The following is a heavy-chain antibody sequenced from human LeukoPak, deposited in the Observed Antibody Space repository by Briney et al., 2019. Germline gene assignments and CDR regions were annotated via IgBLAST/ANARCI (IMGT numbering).Heavy chain of an antibody. J-gene: IGHJ6*02. CDR1: GFSLSSYS. CDR3: ARDGHGDGFLTGYSYFGMDV. Sequence: GGSLRLSCAASGFSLSSYSMNWVRQAPGKGLEWVSSITISSTFIYYADSVKGRFTISRDNAESSLFLQMNSLRAGDTAVYFCARDGHGDGFLTGYSYFGMDVWGQGTTVTVSS. CDR2: ITISSTFI. V-gene: IGHV3-21*01. D-gene: IGHD3-9*01.